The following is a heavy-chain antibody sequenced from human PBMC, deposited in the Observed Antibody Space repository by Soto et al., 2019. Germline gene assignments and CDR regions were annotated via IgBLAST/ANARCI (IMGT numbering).Heavy chain of an antibody. CDR2: ISYSGST. J-gene: IGHJ4*02. V-gene: IGHV4-31*03. D-gene: IGHD3-10*01. CDR3: VRSGLAGGY. Sequence: QVQLQESGPGLVKPSQTLSLTCTVSGGSISSGGYYWSWIRQHPGKGLEWIGYISYSGSTDYNPALRSRLTISVDTSKNQFSLKLSSVTAADTAVYYCVRSGLAGGYWGQGTLVTVSS. CDR1: GGSISSGGYY.